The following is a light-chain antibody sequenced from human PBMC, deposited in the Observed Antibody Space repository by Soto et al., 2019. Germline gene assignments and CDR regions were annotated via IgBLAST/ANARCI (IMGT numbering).Light chain of an antibody. V-gene: IGKV3D-15*01. CDR3: QQYYNWRPR. CDR2: LTS. Sequence: EIVLTQSPATLSSFPGDRVTLSCRASQAVNTRLAWYQHKPGQAPRLLIYLTSNRAAGIPARFSGSGSETDFTLTISRLQSEDFAVYYCQQYYNWRPRFGQGTKVDIK. J-gene: IGKJ1*01. CDR1: QAVNTR.